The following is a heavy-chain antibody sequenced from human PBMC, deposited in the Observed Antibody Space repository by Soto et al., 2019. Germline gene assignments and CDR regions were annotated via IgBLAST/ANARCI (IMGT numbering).Heavy chain of an antibody. CDR1: GYIFSRYG. CDR3: AREAAAERNYYGLDV. D-gene: IGHD6-13*01. CDR2: ISGYNGNT. V-gene: IGHV1-18*01. Sequence: QVQLVQSGPEVRKPGASVKVSCKASGYIFSRYGISWVRQAPGQGLEWMGWISGYNGNTKFGERVQGRVNVTTDTSTSTAYMELRSPRSDDTAVYYCAREAAAERNYYGLDVWGQGTTVIVSS. J-gene: IGHJ6*02.